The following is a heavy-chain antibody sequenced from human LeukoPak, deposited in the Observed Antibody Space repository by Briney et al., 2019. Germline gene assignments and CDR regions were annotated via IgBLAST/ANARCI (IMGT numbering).Heavy chain of an antibody. CDR2: ISSSSSYI. CDR1: GFSFSYYS. V-gene: IGHV3-21*01. CDR3: ARTGVTNAFDI. D-gene: IGHD1-26*01. J-gene: IGHJ3*02. Sequence: GGSLRLSCAASGFSFSYYSMNWVRQAPGKGLEWVSSISSSSSYIYYADSVKGRFTISRDNAKNSLYLQMNSLRAEDAAVYYCARTGVTNAFDIWGQGTMVTVSS.